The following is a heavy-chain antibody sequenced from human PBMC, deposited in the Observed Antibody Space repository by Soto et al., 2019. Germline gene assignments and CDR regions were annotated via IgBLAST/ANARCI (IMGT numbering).Heavy chain of an antibody. J-gene: IGHJ3*02. CDR1: GFTVSSNY. Sequence: VQLVESGGGLVQPGGSLRLSCAASGFTVSSNYMSWVRQAPGKGLEWVSVIYSGGSTYYADSVKGRFTISRHNSKNTLYLQMNSLRAEDTAVYYCARDRGSVAANAFDIWGQGTMVTVSS. CDR3: ARDRGSVAANAFDI. CDR2: IYSGGST. D-gene: IGHD2-15*01. V-gene: IGHV3-53*04.